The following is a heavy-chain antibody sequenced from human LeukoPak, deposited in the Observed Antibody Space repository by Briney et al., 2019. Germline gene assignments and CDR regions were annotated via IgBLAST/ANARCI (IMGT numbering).Heavy chain of an antibody. V-gene: IGHV3-30*18. CDR2: ISYDGSNK. CDR1: GFTFSSYG. CDR3: AKDKVSGYTLTHYYYYGMDV. D-gene: IGHD5-12*01. Sequence: GGSLRLSCAASGFTFSSYGMHWVRQAPGKGLEWVAVISYDGSNKYYADSVKGRFTISRDNSKNTLYLQMSSLRAEDTAVYYCAKDKVSGYTLTHYYYYGMDVWGQGTTVTVSS. J-gene: IGHJ6*02.